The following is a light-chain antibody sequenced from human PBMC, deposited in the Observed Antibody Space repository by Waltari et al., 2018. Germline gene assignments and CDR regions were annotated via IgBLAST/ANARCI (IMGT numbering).Light chain of an antibody. V-gene: IGLV1-51*01. J-gene: IGLJ3*02. CDR1: SSKIGLNS. Sequence: QSVLTQPPSVSAAPGQSVAISCSGSSSKIGLNSVYWYHQLPRTAPQLLIYDKNKGPSGSPDRFSGSRSGTSATLDITGLQTGDEAEYYCGTWDSSLGGAVFGGGTDLTVI. CDR3: GTWDSSLGGAV. CDR2: DKN.